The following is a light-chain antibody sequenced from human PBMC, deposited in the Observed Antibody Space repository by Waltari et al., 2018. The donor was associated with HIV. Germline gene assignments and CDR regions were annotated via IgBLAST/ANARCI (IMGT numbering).Light chain of an antibody. Sequence: AIQVTQSPSSLSASVGDRVTFTCRASRDTTGSLGWYQQKPGEPPKLLVFDDSRLESGVPSRFSGRRSGRDFTLTISSLQPEDFATYYCQLFSSYSFTFGPGTKVD. J-gene: IGKJ3*01. CDR3: QLFSSYSFT. V-gene: IGKV1-13*02. CDR2: DDS. CDR1: RDTTGS.